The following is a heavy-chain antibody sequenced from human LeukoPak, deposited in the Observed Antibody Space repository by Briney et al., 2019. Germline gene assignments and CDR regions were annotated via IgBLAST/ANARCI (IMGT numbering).Heavy chain of an antibody. CDR2: INPNSGGT. J-gene: IGHJ4*02. V-gene: IGHV1-2*02. CDR3: VRDSPQILPPGGLNY. Sequence: ASVKVSCKASGYTFTDYYILWVRQAPGQGLEWMGWINPNSGGTNYAQNFQGRVTMTRDTSISTAYMELSRLRSEDTAVYYCVRDSPQILPPGGLNYWGQGTLVTVSS. CDR1: GYTFTDYY. D-gene: IGHD1-14*01.